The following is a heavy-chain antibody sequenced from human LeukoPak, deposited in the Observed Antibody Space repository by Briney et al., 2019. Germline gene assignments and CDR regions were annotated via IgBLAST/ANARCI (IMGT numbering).Heavy chain of an antibody. V-gene: IGHV3-30*01. CDR3: ARLFGGVTTFDY. CDR1: GFTFSSYA. CDR2: ISYDGSNK. D-gene: IGHD4-17*01. Sequence: GGSPRLSCAASGFTFSSYAMHWVCQAPGKGLEWVAVISYDGSNKYYADSVKGRFTISRDNSKNTLYLQMNSLRAEDTAVYYCARLFGGVTTFDYWGQGALVTVSS. J-gene: IGHJ4*02.